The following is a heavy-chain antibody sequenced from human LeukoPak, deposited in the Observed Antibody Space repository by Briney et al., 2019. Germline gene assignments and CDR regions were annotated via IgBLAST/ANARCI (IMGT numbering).Heavy chain of an antibody. J-gene: IGHJ5*02. CDR3: ARDLNWGVAASSGNDWLDP. CDR1: GYNFKSFG. V-gene: IGHV1-18*01. CDR2: INTDNGGT. D-gene: IGHD4-23*01. Sequence: SVQVSCKASGYNFKSFGISWVQQPPGQELEWMGWINTDNGGTNYAQKFQGRFTMTTDTSTSTAYMELRSLRSDDTAVYYCARDLNWGVAASSGNDWLDPWGQGTLVSVSS.